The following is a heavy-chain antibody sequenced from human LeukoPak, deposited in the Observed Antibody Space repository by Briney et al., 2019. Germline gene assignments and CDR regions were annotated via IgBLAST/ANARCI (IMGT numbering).Heavy chain of an antibody. CDR1: GFTFSSYS. J-gene: IGHJ6*02. CDR2: ISSSSSYI. V-gene: IGHV3-21*01. CDR3: ARDAALRYFDLYGMDV. D-gene: IGHD3-9*01. Sequence: GGSLRLSCAASGFTFSSYSMNWVRQAPGKGLEWVSSISSSSSYIYYADSVKGRFTISRDNAKNSLYLQMSSLRAEDTAVYYCARDAALRYFDLYGMDVWGQGTTVTVSS.